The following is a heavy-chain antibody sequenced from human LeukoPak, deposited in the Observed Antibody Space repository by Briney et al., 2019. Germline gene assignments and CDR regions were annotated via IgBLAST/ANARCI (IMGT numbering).Heavy chain of an antibody. CDR3: ARALGVSSGWYLSYYFDY. Sequence: ASVKVSCKASGYTFTSYYMHWVRQAPGQGLEWMGIINPSGGSTSYAQKFQGRVTMTRDTSTSTVYMELSSLRSEDTAVYYCARALGVSSGWYLSYYFDYWGQGTLVTVSS. J-gene: IGHJ4*02. V-gene: IGHV1-46*01. CDR1: GYTFTSYY. D-gene: IGHD6-19*01. CDR2: INPSGGST.